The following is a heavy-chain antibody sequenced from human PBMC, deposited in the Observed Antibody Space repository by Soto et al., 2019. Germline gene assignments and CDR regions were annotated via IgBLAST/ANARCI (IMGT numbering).Heavy chain of an antibody. CDR3: ARTHYDSSGYSLDY. V-gene: IGHV3-33*01. CDR2: IWYDGSNK. D-gene: IGHD3-22*01. CDR1: GFTFSSYG. J-gene: IGHJ4*02. Sequence: QVQLVESGGGVVQPGRSLRLSCAASGFTFSSYGMHWFRQAQGKGLEWVAVIWYDGSNKYYADSVKGRFTISRDNSKNTLYLQMNSLRAEDTAVYYCARTHYDSSGYSLDYWGQGTLVTVSS.